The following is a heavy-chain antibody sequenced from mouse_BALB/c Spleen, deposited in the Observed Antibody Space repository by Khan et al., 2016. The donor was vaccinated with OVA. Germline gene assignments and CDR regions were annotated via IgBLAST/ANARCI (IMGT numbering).Heavy chain of an antibody. D-gene: IGHD2-10*01. Sequence: VQLKESGPGVVAPSQSLSITCTISGFSLTNYGIHWVRQPPGKGLEWLVVIWSDGSTTYNSALKSRLTISKDNSKSQVFLKMNSLQTDDTAVYFCARQPYYHYNSMDYWGQGTSVTVSS. CDR1: GFSLTNYG. J-gene: IGHJ4*01. V-gene: IGHV2-6-1*01. CDR2: IWSDGST. CDR3: ARQPYYHYNSMDY.